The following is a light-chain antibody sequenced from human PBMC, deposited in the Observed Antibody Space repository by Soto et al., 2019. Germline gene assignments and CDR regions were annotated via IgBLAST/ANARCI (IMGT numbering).Light chain of an antibody. CDR2: DAS. CDR1: QAISNF. Sequence: DVQMTQSPSSLSASVGDTVTFTCQASQAISNFLNWYQQKPGRAPKLLIYDASNLETGVPSRFSGSGSGTDFTFTITSLQPEDIATYYCQQYDNVPSFTFGPGTKVNIK. CDR3: QQYDNVPSFT. V-gene: IGKV1-33*01. J-gene: IGKJ3*01.